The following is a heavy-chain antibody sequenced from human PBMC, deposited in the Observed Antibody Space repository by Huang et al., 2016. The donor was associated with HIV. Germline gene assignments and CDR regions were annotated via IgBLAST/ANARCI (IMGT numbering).Heavy chain of an antibody. CDR2: ITGDSDRV. CDR3: AHLPEPSSPWTDY. J-gene: IGHJ4*02. D-gene: IGHD1-1*01. CDR1: GFTFDDFS. Sequence: EVHLLESGGGLVQPGRSLRLSCGASGFTFDDFSMHWVRQRRWKWLEYGSGITGDSDRVFYAASVKGRFTSSRDNAKKSLYLQMNSLRVEDTALYYCAHLPEPSSPWTDYWGQGTLVTVSS. V-gene: IGHV3-9*01.